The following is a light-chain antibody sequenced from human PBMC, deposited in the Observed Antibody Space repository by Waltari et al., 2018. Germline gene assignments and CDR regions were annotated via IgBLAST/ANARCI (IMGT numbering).Light chain of an antibody. CDR1: QSLPQSNGYTD. Sequence: QSLPQSNGYTDLDFDLQKPGQSPQLLTSLGSNRASRVPERFRGSGSGTDLTLRINSVEAEDVWVYSCMQSLQALWTFGQGTKVEI. CDR3: MQSLQALWT. CDR2: LGS. V-gene: IGKV2-28*01. J-gene: IGKJ1*01.